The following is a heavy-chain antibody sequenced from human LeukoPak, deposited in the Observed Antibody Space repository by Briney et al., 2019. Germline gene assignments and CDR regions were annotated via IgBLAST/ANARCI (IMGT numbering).Heavy chain of an antibody. V-gene: IGHV3-48*03. D-gene: IGHD3-10*01. CDR3: ARDYYYGSGSYSDS. J-gene: IGHJ4*02. CDR2: IRSGGITT. Sequence: PGGSLRLSCAASGFTFSSYEMNWVRQAPGKGLEWVSFIRSGGITTYYAESVKGRFTISRDNAKNTLYLQMNSLRAEDTAVYYCARDYYYGSGSYSDSWGQGTLVTVSS. CDR1: GFTFSSYE.